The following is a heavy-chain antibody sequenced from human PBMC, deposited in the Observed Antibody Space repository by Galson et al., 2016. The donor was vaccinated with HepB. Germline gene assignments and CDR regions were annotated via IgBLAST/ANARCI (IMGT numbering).Heavy chain of an antibody. V-gene: IGHV3-15*01. CDR1: GFTFSDAY. J-gene: IGHJ6*02. D-gene: IGHD3-22*01. Sequence: SLRLSCAASGFTFSDAYMGWVRQAPGKVLEWLAPLNSRSAGETADYAAPVKGRFTISRDVSKNMQYLQMNSLKIEDTAVYYCTIDLPHDSGCYHYGPISCNYYGLDVWGQGTTVTVSS. CDR3: TIDLPHDSGCYHYGPISCNYYGLDV. CDR2: LNSRSAGETA.